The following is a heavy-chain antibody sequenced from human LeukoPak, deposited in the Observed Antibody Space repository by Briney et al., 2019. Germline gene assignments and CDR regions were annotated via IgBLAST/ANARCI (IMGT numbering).Heavy chain of an antibody. CDR3: AREGRDERYFDWLLLVFDY. V-gene: IGHV1-2*02. Sequence: DASVKVSCKASGYTFTGYYMHWVRQAPGQGLEWMGWINPTSGGTNYAQKFQGRVSMTSDTSISTAYMELSRLRSDDTAVYYCAREGRDERYFDWLLLVFDYWAQGTLVTVSS. J-gene: IGHJ4*02. D-gene: IGHD3-9*01. CDR2: INPTSGGT. CDR1: GYTFTGYY.